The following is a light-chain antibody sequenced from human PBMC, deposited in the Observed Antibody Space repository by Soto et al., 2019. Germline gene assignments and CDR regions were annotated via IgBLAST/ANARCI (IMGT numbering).Light chain of an antibody. CDR3: QQYNSYRA. CDR2: KAS. J-gene: IGKJ1*01. V-gene: IGKV1-5*03. CDR1: ESIDSW. Sequence: DIPMTQSPSTLSASVGDRVTITCRASESIDSWLAWHQQKPGRAPKLLISKASSLESGVPSRFSGSGFGTEFTLTISSLQPDDFATYYCQQYNSYRAFGQGTKVVI.